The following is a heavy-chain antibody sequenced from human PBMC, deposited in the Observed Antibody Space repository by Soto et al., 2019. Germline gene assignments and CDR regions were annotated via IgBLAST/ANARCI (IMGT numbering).Heavy chain of an antibody. V-gene: IGHV3-7*03. CDR2: IKQDGSEK. CDR1: GFTFSSYW. J-gene: IGHJ5*02. CDR3: ARDYDSSPLGWFDP. Sequence: PGGSLRLSCAASGFTFSSYWMSWVRQAPGKGLEWVANIKQDGSEKYYVDSVKGRFTISRDNAKNSLYLQMNSLRAEDTAVYCCARDYDSSPLGWFDPWGQGTLVTVSS. D-gene: IGHD3-22*01.